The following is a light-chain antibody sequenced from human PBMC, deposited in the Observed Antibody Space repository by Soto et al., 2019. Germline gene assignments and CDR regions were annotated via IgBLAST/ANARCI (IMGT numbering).Light chain of an antibody. V-gene: IGKV2D-30*01. Sequence: EVVMTQYPLSLPVTPGQPASISGRSSQSLLYSDGNTFLSWSQQRPGQSPRRLIYKVSKWDSGVPDRFSGSGSGTDFTLKISGVEAEDVGLYYCMQGTHWPHTSGQRTKVDNK. CDR1: QSLLYSDGNTF. CDR2: KVS. CDR3: MQGTHWPHT. J-gene: IGKJ1*01.